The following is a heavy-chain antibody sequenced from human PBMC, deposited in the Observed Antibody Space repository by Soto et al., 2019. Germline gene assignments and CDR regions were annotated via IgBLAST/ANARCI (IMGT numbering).Heavy chain of an antibody. CDR2: ISYDGSNK. V-gene: IGHV3-30-3*01. D-gene: IGHD6-13*01. CDR1: GFTFSSHA. Sequence: QVQLVESGGGAVQPGRSLRLSCAASGFTFSSHAMHWVRQAPGKGLECVAIISYDGSNKYYGDSVRGRLTISIDNSKNTIYLQMNSLRAEDTAVYYCARDQTGITTTGGGRIDYWGQGTLVTVSS. J-gene: IGHJ4*02. CDR3: ARDQTGITTTGGGRIDY.